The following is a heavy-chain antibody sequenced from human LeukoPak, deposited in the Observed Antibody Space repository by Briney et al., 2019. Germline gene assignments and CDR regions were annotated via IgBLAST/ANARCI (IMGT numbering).Heavy chain of an antibody. D-gene: IGHD5-18*01. J-gene: IGHJ3*02. CDR3: SGIQLWADDAFDI. V-gene: IGHV4-61*02. CDR2: IYTSGST. CDR1: GGSISSGSYY. Sequence: PSQTLSLTCTVSGGSISSGSYYWSWIRQPAGKGLEWIGRIYTSGSTNYNPSLKSRVTISVYTSKNQFSLKLSSVTAADTAVYYCSGIQLWADDAFDIWGQGTMVTVSS.